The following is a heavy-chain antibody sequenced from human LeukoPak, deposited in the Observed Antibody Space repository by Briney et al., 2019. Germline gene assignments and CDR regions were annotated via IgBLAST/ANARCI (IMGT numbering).Heavy chain of an antibody. V-gene: IGHV4-34*01. D-gene: IGHD6-13*01. CDR3: ARSAAGLLAFDI. CDR1: GGSFSGYY. J-gene: IGHJ3*02. CDR2: INHSGST. Sequence: SETLSLTCAVYGGSFSGYYWSWIRQPPGKGLEWIGEINHSGSTNYNPSLKSRVTISVDTSKNQFSLKLSSVTAADTAVYYCARSAAGLLAFDIWGQGTMVTVSS.